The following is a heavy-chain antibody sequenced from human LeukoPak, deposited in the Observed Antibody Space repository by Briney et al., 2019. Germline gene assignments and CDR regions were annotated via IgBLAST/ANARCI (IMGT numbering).Heavy chain of an antibody. V-gene: IGHV3-30*02. Sequence: GGSLRLSCAASGFTVSSYGMHWVRQAPGKGLEWVAFIRYDGSNKYYADSVKGRFTISRDNSKNTLYLQMNSLRAEDTAVYYCAKDHSSGWYFDYWGQGTLVTVSS. D-gene: IGHD6-19*01. J-gene: IGHJ4*02. CDR3: AKDHSSGWYFDY. CDR2: IRYDGSNK. CDR1: GFTVSSYG.